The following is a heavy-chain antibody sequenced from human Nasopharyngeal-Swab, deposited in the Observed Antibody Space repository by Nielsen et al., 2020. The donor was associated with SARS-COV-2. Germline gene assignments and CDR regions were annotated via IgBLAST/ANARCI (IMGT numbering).Heavy chain of an antibody. D-gene: IGHD4-23*01. CDR3: AGGNSADH. J-gene: IGHJ4*02. V-gene: IGHV3-23*01. Sequence: GGSLRLSCAASGFTFTSYPMNWVRKAPGKGLEWVSGMSGTGDNTYYADSVKGRFTIPRDSSKNTLYLQMNSLRAEDTAVYYCAGGNSADHWGQGTLVTVSS. CDR2: MSGTGDNT. CDR1: GFTFTSYP.